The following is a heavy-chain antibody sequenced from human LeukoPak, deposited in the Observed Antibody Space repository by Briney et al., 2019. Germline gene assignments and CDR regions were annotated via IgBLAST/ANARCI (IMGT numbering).Heavy chain of an antibody. CDR2: IYHSGST. J-gene: IGHJ3*02. CDR1: GYSISSGYY. V-gene: IGHV4-38-2*02. Sequence: SETLSLTCTVSGYSISSGYYWGWIRQPPGKGLEWIGSIYHSGSTYYNPSLKSRVTISVDTSKDQFSLKLSSVTAADTAVYYCARDPGHDVFDIWGQGTMVTVSS. CDR3: ARDPGHDVFDI.